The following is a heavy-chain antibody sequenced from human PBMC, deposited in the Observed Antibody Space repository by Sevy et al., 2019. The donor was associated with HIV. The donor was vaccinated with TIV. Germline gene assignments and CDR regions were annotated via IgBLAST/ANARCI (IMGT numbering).Heavy chain of an antibody. J-gene: IGHJ3*02. V-gene: IGHV3-21*01. CDR1: GFSFSSYS. Sequence: GGSLRLSCIASGFSFSSYSMNWVRQAPGKGLEWVSYISTTSSYIFQTDAVKGRFTISRDNAMNSVYLQMNNLGAEDTAVYYCARSCGGDCYSLDAFDIWGQGTMVTVSS. D-gene: IGHD2-21*01. CDR3: ARSCGGDCYSLDAFDI. CDR2: ISTTSSYI.